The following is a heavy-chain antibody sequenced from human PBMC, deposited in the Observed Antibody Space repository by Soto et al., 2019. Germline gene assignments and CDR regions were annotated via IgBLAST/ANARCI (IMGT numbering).Heavy chain of an antibody. CDR3: ARQGSWPYYDYGLDV. J-gene: IGHJ6*02. CDR2: ISTYNGDT. D-gene: IGHD1-26*01. Sequence: QGQLVQSGPEVRKPGASVKVSCEASGYTFTTSGISWVRQFPGQGLEWMGRISTYNGDTNSAQNFQGRVLMTADTSTGTDYMELMSLKSDDTAVYYCARQGSWPYYDYGLDVWGQGTTVTVSS. V-gene: IGHV1-18*01. CDR1: GYTFTTSG.